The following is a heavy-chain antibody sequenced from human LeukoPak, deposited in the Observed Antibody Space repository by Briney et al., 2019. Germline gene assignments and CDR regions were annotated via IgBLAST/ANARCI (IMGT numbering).Heavy chain of an antibody. V-gene: IGHV3-21*01. CDR2: ISSSSSYI. CDR3: ARGNITGTLRNDY. J-gene: IGHJ4*02. CDR1: GFTFSSYS. Sequence: GGSLRLSCAASGFTFSSYSMNWVRQAPGKGLEWVSSISSSSSYIYYADSVKGRFTISRDNAKNSLYLQMNSLRAEDTAVYYCARGNITGTLRNDYWGQGTLVTVSS. D-gene: IGHD1-7*01.